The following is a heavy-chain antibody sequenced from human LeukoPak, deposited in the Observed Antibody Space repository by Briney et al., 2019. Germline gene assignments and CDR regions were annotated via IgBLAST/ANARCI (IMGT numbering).Heavy chain of an antibody. CDR2: FYFGGST. D-gene: IGHD5-18*01. J-gene: IGHJ4*02. V-gene: IGHV4-39*02. CDR3: ATPNGFSYGFFDS. Sequence: SETLSLTCTVSGGSITSSRSYWGWIRQSPVKGLEWIGSFYFGGSTYYNPSLKSRVSISLDTSKNHFFLNLTSVTAADTAVYYCATPNGFSYGFFDSWGQGILVTVSS. CDR1: GGSITSSRSY.